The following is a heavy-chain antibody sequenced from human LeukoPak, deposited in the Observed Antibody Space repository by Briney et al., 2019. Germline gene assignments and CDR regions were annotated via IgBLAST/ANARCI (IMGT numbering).Heavy chain of an antibody. CDR2: FIPAGDR. J-gene: IGHJ4*02. V-gene: IGHV3-13*04. Sequence: HTGGSLRLSCEASGFTFSRHDMHWVRQAAGKGLEWVSGFIPAGDRYYAESVKGRFTISRDNAKNSLYLQMNSLRAEDTAVYYCARQYCSGGSCYSWFDYWGQGTLVTVSS. D-gene: IGHD2-15*01. CDR1: GFTFSRHD. CDR3: ARQYCSGGSCYSWFDY.